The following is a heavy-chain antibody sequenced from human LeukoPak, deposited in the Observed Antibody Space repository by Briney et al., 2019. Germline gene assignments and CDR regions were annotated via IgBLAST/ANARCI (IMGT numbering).Heavy chain of an antibody. CDR1: GFTFSNAW. D-gene: IGHD3-3*01. J-gene: IGHJ4*02. Sequence: GGSLRLSCAASGFTFSNAWMSWVRQAPGKGLEWVGRIKSKTDGGTTDYAAPVKGRFTISRDDSKNTLYLQMNSLKTEDTAVYYCTTDSHDFWSGYYIDYWGQGTLVTVSS. CDR3: TTDSHDFWSGYYIDY. CDR2: IKSKTDGGTT. V-gene: IGHV3-15*01.